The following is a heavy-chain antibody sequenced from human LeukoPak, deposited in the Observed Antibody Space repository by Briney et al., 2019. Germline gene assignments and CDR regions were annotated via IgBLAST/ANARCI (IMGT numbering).Heavy chain of an antibody. CDR2: IYWNDDK. CDR1: GFSLSTSGVG. Sequence: SGPTLVNPTQTLTLTCTFSGFSLSTSGVGVGWIRQPPGKALEWLALIYWNDDKRYSPSLKSRLTITKDTSKNQVVLTMTNMDPVDTATCYCAHRRFQYSSENWFDPWGQGTLVTVSS. J-gene: IGHJ5*02. CDR3: AHRRFQYSSENWFDP. D-gene: IGHD6-25*01. V-gene: IGHV2-5*01.